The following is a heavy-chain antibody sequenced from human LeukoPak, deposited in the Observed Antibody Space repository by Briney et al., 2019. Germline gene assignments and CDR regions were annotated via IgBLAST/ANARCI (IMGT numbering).Heavy chain of an antibody. CDR2: ISGNNDNP. CDR1: GSTFSNFG. V-gene: IGHV1-18*01. J-gene: IGHJ4*02. CDR3: ARDGTSTDDY. Sequence: ASVKVSCKASGSTFSNFGINWVRQAPGQGLEWIAWISGNNDNPNYGQKFQGRFTVTTDSSTSTAYMELRNLRSDDTAVYYCARDGTSTDDYWGQGTLVTVSS. D-gene: IGHD2-2*01.